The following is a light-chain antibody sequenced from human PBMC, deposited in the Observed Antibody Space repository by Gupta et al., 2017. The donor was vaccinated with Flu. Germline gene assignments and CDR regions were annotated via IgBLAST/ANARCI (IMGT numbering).Light chain of an antibody. CDR1: QSISSY. V-gene: IGKV1-39*01. Sequence: DIQMTQSPSSLSASVGDRVTITCRASQSISSYLNWYQQKPGKAPKLLIYAASSLQSGVPSRFSGSGSGTDFTLTIRSLQPEDFATYYCQASESTSYTFGQGTKLEIK. J-gene: IGKJ2*01. CDR3: QASESTSYT. CDR2: AAS.